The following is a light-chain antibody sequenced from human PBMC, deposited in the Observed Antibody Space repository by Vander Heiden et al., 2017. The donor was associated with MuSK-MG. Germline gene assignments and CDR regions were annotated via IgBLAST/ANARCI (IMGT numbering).Light chain of an antibody. Sequence: DIQMTHSPSSLSASVVDRVTITCRASQSISSYLNWYQQKPGKAPKLLIYAASSLQSGVPSRFSGSGSGTDFTLTISSLQPEDFATYYCLQSDSTPETFGQGTNVEIK. CDR1: QSISSY. J-gene: IGKJ1*01. V-gene: IGKV1-39*01. CDR2: AAS. CDR3: LQSDSTPET.